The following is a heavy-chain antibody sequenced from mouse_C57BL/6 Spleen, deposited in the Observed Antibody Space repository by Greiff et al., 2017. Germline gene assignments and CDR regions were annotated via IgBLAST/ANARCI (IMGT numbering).Heavy chain of an antibody. D-gene: IGHD2-1*01. J-gene: IGHJ4*01. V-gene: IGHV1-26*01. Sequence: VQLQQSGPELVKPGASVKISCKASGYTFTDYYMNWVKQSHGKSLEWIGDINPNNGGTSYNQKFKGKATLTVDKSSSTAYMELRSLTSEDSAVYYCARLYGNYAMDYWGQGTSVTVSS. CDR3: ARLYGNYAMDY. CDR1: GYTFTDYY. CDR2: INPNNGGT.